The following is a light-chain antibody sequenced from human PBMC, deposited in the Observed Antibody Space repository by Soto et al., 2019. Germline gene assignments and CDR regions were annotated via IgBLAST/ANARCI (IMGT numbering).Light chain of an antibody. Sequence: EIVLTQSPGTLSLSPGERATLSCRASQSVSSSYLAWYQQKPGQAPRLLIYGASSRATGIPDRFSGSGYGTDFTLTISRLEPEDFAVYYCQQYGSSPLHTFGQGTKLEIK. CDR3: QQYGSSPLHT. V-gene: IGKV3-20*01. CDR2: GAS. J-gene: IGKJ2*01. CDR1: QSVSSSY.